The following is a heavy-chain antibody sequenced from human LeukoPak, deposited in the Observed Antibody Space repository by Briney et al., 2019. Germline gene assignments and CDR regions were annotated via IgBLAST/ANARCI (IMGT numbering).Heavy chain of an antibody. Sequence: ASVKVSCKASGYTFTSYYMHWVRQAPGQGLEWMGIINPSGGSTSYAQKFQGRVTMTRDTPTSTVYMELSSLRSEDTAVYYCARDRIVVVPAATYLYYYYYGMDVWGQGTTVTVSS. CDR2: INPSGGST. D-gene: IGHD2-2*01. V-gene: IGHV1-46*01. J-gene: IGHJ6*02. CDR1: GYTFTSYY. CDR3: ARDRIVVVPAATYLYYYYYGMDV.